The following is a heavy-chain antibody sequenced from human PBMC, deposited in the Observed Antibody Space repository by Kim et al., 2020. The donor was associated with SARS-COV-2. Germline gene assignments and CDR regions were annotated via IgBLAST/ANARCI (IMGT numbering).Heavy chain of an antibody. D-gene: IGHD4-17*01. CDR1: GGSITNW. J-gene: IGHJ5*02. CDR3: AGPTPYGEHVS. V-gene: IGHV4-4*02. CDR2: IYHSGGA. Sequence: SETLSLTCAVSGGSITNWWSWVRQPPGKGLEWIGEIYHSGGANYNPSLKSRVTISVDKSKNQFSLTLTSVTAADTAVYYCAGPTPYGEHVSWGQGTLVTVTS.